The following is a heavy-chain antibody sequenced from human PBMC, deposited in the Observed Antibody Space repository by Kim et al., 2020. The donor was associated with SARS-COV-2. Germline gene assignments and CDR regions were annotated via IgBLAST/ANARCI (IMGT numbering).Heavy chain of an antibody. V-gene: IGHV4-39*01. Sequence: SETLSLTCTVSGGSISSSSYYWGWIRQPPGKGLEWIGSIYYSGSTYYNPSLKSRVTISVDTSKNQFSLKLSSVTAADTAVYYCARTTVTTGYYYYYGMDVWGQGTTVTVSS. CDR1: GGSISSSSYY. CDR2: IYYSGST. D-gene: IGHD4-17*01. J-gene: IGHJ6*02. CDR3: ARTTVTTGYYYYYGMDV.